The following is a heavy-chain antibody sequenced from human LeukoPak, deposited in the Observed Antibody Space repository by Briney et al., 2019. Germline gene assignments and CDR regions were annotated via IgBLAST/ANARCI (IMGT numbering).Heavy chain of an antibody. Sequence: GGSLRLSCAASGFTFDDYGMSWVRQGPGKGLEWVSGINWNGGSTGYADSVKGRFTISRDNAKNSLYLQMKSLRAEDTAVYYCARGKTSQNIVTRKTYNWFDPWGQGTLVTVSS. CDR1: GFTFDDYG. D-gene: IGHD2/OR15-2a*01. CDR2: INWNGGST. CDR3: ARGKTSQNIVTRKTYNWFDP. V-gene: IGHV3-20*04. J-gene: IGHJ5*02.